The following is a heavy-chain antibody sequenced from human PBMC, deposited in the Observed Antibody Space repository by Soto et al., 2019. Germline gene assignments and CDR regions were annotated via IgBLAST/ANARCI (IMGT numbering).Heavy chain of an antibody. V-gene: IGHV1-46*01. D-gene: IGHD3-22*01. CDR1: GYTFTSYY. CDR3: ARDQGDYYDSSGYLGQFDASDI. Sequence: ASVKVSCKASGYTFTSYYMHWVRQAPGQGLEWMGIINPSGGSTSYAQKFQGRVTMTRDTSTSTVYMELSSLRSEETAVYYCARDQGDYYDSSGYLGQFDASDIWGQGTMVIVSS. J-gene: IGHJ3*02. CDR2: INPSGGST.